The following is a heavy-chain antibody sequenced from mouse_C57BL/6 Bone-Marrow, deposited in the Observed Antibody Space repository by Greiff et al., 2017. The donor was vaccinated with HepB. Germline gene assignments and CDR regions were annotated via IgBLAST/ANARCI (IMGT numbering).Heavy chain of an antibody. Sequence: DVMLVESGGGLVQPGGSLKLSCAASGFTFSDYYMYWVRQTPEKRLEWVAYISNGGGSTYYPDTVKGRFTISRDNAKNTLYLQMSRLKSEDTAMYYCARPGERDYAMDYWGQGTSVTVSS. J-gene: IGHJ4*01. CDR2: ISNGGGST. CDR3: ARPGERDYAMDY. V-gene: IGHV5-12*01. CDR1: GFTFSDYY.